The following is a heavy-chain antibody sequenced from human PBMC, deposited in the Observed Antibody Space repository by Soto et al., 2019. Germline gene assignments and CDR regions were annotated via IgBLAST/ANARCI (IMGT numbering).Heavy chain of an antibody. CDR3: ARDPPGSGSYTYDY. CDR1: GITVSNNY. CDR2: ISLAGDT. V-gene: IGHV3-66*01. J-gene: IGHJ4*02. Sequence: GGSLRLSCAASGITVSNNYMSWFRQAPGKGLEWVSAISLAGDTYYADSVKGRFTISRDNSKNTLYFQMNSLRAEDTAVYYCARDPPGSGSYTYDYWGQGTLVTVSS. D-gene: IGHD3-10*01.